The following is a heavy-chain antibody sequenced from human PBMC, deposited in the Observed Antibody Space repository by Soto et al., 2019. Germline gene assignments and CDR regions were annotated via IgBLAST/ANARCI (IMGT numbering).Heavy chain of an antibody. CDR2: ISSSSSTI. D-gene: IGHD3-22*01. J-gene: IGHJ4*02. V-gene: IGHV3-48*01. CDR1: GFTFSSYS. Sequence: GGSLRLSCAASGFTFSSYSMNWVRQAPGKGLEWVSYISSSSSTIYYADSLKGRFTISRDNTKKSLYLQMNSLRAKDTSEYYYARDHQRMDCVNSGYSINSWGQGTLVTASS. CDR3: ARDHQRMDCVNSGYSINS.